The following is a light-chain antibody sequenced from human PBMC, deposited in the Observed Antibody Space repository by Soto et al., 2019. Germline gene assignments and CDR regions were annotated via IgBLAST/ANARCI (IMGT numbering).Light chain of an antibody. V-gene: IGKV3-15*01. Sequence: IVVTQSPATLSVSPGERATLSCRASQSVSSNLAWYQQKPGQAPRLLIYGASTRATGIPARFSGSGSGTEFTLTISSLQSEDFAVYYCQQYNNWPPTSGQRTKVDI. J-gene: IGKJ1*01. CDR2: GAS. CDR1: QSVSSN. CDR3: QQYNNWPPT.